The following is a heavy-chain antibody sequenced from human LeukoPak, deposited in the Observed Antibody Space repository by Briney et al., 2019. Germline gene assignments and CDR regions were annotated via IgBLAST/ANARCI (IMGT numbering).Heavy chain of an antibody. D-gene: IGHD2-8*02. Sequence: GGALRLSCVASVFIFSPNWVTWVRQAPGMGLEWVANMKEDGGEKFYVDSARGRFTISRDNAKNSVYLQMNSLRVEDTGVYYCARVRTEWYIDLWGRGTLVTVST. V-gene: IGHV3-7*01. CDR3: ARVRTEWYIDL. J-gene: IGHJ2*01. CDR1: VFIFSPNW. CDR2: MKEDGGEK.